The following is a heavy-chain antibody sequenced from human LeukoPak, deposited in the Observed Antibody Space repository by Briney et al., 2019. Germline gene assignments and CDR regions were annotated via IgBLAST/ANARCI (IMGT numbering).Heavy chain of an antibody. Sequence: SETLSLTCTVSGGSISSDYWSWIRQPPGKGLEWIGYIYYSGSTNYNPSLKSRVTISVDTSKNQFSLKLSSVTAADTAVYYCARDSSPTQYWGQGTLVTVSS. V-gene: IGHV4-59*01. CDR2: IYYSGST. CDR1: GGSISSDY. CDR3: ARDSSPTQY. J-gene: IGHJ4*02.